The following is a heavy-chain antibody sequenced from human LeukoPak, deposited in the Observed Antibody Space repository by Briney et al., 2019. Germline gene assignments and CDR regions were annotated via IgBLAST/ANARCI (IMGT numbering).Heavy chain of an antibody. CDR2: IIPIFGTA. CDR1: GGTFSSYA. D-gene: IGHD6-6*01. Sequence: VASVKVSCKASGGTFSSYAISWVRQAPGQGLEWMGGIIPIFGTANYAQKFQGRVTITADESTSTAYMELSSLRSEDTAVYYCAREEIEYSSSSPWFDPWGQGTLVTVFS. J-gene: IGHJ5*02. CDR3: AREEIEYSSSSPWFDP. V-gene: IGHV1-69*01.